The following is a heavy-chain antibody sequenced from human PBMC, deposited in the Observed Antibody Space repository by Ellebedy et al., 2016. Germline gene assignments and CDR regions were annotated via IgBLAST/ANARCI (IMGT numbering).Heavy chain of an antibody. Sequence: GESLKISXAASGFTFSSYAMHWVRQAPGKGLEWVAVISYDGSNKYYADSVKGRFTISRDNSKNTLYLQMNSLRAEDTAVYYCATYTVVSPFDYWGQGTLVTVSS. J-gene: IGHJ4*02. D-gene: IGHD4-23*01. CDR3: ATYTVVSPFDY. CDR1: GFTFSSYA. CDR2: ISYDGSNK. V-gene: IGHV3-30-3*01.